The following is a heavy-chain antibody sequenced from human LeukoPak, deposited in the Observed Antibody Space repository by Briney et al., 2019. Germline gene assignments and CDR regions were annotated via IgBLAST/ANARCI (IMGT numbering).Heavy chain of an antibody. CDR2: INTNTGNP. J-gene: IGHJ6*03. V-gene: IGHV7-4-1*02. D-gene: IGHD6-25*01. Sequence: ASVKVSCKASGYTFTSYAMNWVRQAPGQGLEWVGWINTNTGNPTYAQGFTGRFVFSLDTSVSTAYLQISSLKAEDTAVYYCARVRAAGHYYYMDVWGKGTTVTVSS. CDR3: ARVRAAGHYYYMDV. CDR1: GYTFTSYA.